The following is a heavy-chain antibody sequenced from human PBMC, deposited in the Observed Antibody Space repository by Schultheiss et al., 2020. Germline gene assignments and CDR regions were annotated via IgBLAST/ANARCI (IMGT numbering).Heavy chain of an antibody. CDR1: GGSISSSSYY. D-gene: IGHD5-12*01. J-gene: IGHJ4*02. V-gene: IGHV4-39*01. Sequence: SETLSLTCTVSGGSISSSSYYWGWIRQPPGKGLEWIGSIYYSGSTYYNPSLKSRVTISVDTSKNQFSLKLSSVTAADTAVYYCAKAGYDGDYFDYWGQGTLVNVYS. CDR3: AKAGYDGDYFDY. CDR2: IYYSGST.